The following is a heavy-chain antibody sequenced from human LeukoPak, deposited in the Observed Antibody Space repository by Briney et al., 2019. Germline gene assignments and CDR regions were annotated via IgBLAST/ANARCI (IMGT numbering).Heavy chain of an antibody. D-gene: IGHD2-15*01. CDR1: GGPISRYY. CDR2: IYTSGST. J-gene: IGHJ4*02. V-gene: IGHV4-4*07. Sequence: PSETLSLTCSVSGGPISRYYWSWIRRSGGKGLEWIGRIYTSGSTNYNPSLMARVTMSVDTSKNQFSLKVSSVTAADTAVFYCASDFPNSGYSSPFDYWGQGTLVTVSS. CDR3: ASDFPNSGYSSPFDY.